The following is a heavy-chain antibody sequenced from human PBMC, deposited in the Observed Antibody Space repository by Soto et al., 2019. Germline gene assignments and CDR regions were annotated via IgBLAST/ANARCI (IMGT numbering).Heavy chain of an antibody. CDR1: GFTFTSYG. CDR2: IWYDGSYK. D-gene: IGHD5-12*01. Sequence: PGGSLRLSCAASGFTFTSYGMHWVRQAPGKGLEWVAVIWYDGSYKYYADSVKGRFTISRDTSKNTLYLQMNSLRAEDTAVYYCARDREGTGNDLTFDYWGQGALVTVSS. CDR3: ARDREGTGNDLTFDY. V-gene: IGHV3-33*01. J-gene: IGHJ4*02.